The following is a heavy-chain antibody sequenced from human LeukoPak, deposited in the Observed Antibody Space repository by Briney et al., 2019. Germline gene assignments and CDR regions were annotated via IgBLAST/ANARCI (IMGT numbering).Heavy chain of an antibody. V-gene: IGHV5-51*01. CDR3: ARRKAVAGTFADY. CDR2: IYPGDSDT. CDR1: GYSFTSYW. J-gene: IGHJ4*02. D-gene: IGHD6-19*01. Sequence: RGESLKISCKGSGYSFTSYWIGWVRPMPGKGLEWMGIIYPGDSDTRYSPSFQGQVTISADKSISTAYLQWSSLKASDTAMYYCARRKAVAGTFADYWGQGTLVTVSS.